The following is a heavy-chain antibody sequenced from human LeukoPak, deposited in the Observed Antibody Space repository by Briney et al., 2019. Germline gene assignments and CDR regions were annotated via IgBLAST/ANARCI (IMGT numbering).Heavy chain of an antibody. J-gene: IGHJ6*02. D-gene: IGHD4-17*01. CDR3: ARVVTTPLYYYGMDV. CDR2: MNPNSGNS. V-gene: IGHV1-8*01. Sequence: ASVKVSCKASGYTFTSHDINWVRQAAGQGLEWMGWMNPNSGNSGYAQNFQGRVIMTRDTSISTAYMELHSLRSDDTAVYYCARVVTTPLYYYGMDVWGQGTTVTVSS. CDR1: GYTFTSHD.